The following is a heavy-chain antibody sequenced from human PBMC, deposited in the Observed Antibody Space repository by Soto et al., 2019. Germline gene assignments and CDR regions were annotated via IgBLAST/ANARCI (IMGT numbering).Heavy chain of an antibody. J-gene: IGHJ6*02. CDR3: ARSHDPNSGSYFGMGIYYYYYYGMDV. V-gene: IGHV6-1*01. Sequence: PSQTLSLTCAISGDSVSSNSAAWNWIRQSPSRGLEWLGRTYYRSKWYNDYAVSVKSRITINPDTSKNQFSLQLNSVTPEDTAVYYCARSHDPNSGSYFGMGIYYYYYYGMDVWGQGTTVTVSS. CDR2: TYYRSKWYN. D-gene: IGHD1-26*01. CDR1: GDSVSSNSAA.